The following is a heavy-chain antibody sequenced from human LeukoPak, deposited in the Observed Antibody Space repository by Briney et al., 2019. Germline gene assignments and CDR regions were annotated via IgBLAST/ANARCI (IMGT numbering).Heavy chain of an antibody. V-gene: IGHV3-9*03. Sequence: GRSLRLSCAASGFTFDDYAMHWVRQAPGKGLEWVSGISWNSGSIGYADSVKGRFTISRDNAKNSLYLQMNSLRAEDMALYYCAKGDYYYDSSGYIDYWGQGTLVTVSS. CDR1: GFTFDDYA. D-gene: IGHD3-22*01. CDR3: AKGDYYYDSSGYIDY. CDR2: ISWNSGSI. J-gene: IGHJ4*02.